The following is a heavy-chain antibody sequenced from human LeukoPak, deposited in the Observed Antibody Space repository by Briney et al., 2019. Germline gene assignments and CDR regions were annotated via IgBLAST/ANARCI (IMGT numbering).Heavy chain of an antibody. CDR1: GYTFTSYY. CDR3: ARDYYDSSGFGAFDI. Sequence: ASVKVSCKASGYTFTSYYMHWVRQAPGQGLEWMGWINPNSGGTNYAQKFQGRVTMTRDTSISTAYMELSRLRSDDTAVYYCARDYYDSSGFGAFDIWGQGTMVTVSS. J-gene: IGHJ3*02. CDR2: INPNSGGT. V-gene: IGHV1-2*02. D-gene: IGHD3-22*01.